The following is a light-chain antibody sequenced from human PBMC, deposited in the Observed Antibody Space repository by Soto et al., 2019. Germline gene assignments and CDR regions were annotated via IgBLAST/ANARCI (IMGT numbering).Light chain of an antibody. Sequence: EIVLTQSPDTLSLSPGERVTLSCRASQSVSGKNFAWYQQKPGQAPRLLIYAASTTPAGIPDRFSGSGSGTDFTLTISRLETEDFAVYYCQHYENSLWTFGQGNKVEVK. CDR1: QSVSGKN. J-gene: IGKJ1*01. CDR3: QHYENSLWT. CDR2: AAS. V-gene: IGKV3-20*01.